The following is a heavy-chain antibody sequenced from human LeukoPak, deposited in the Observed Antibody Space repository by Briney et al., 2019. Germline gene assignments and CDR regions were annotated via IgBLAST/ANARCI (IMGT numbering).Heavy chain of an antibody. D-gene: IGHD2-21*02. CDR2: ISGSGGST. J-gene: IGHJ4*02. Sequence: PGGSLRLSCAASGFTFSSYAMSWVRQAPGKGLEWVSAISGSGGSTYYADSVKGRFTISRDNSKNTLYLQMNSLRAEDTAVYYCAKAGGHIVVVTAIIFDYWGQGTLVTVSS. CDR3: AKAGGHIVVVTAIIFDY. CDR1: GFTFSSYA. V-gene: IGHV3-23*01.